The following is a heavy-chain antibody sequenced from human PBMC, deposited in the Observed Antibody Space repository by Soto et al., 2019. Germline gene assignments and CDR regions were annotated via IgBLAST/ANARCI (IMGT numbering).Heavy chain of an antibody. CDR1: GFTFSSYA. J-gene: IGHJ6*02. D-gene: IGHD6-6*01. V-gene: IGHV3-23*01. Sequence: TGGSLRLSCAASGFTFSSYAMSWVRQAPGKGLEWVSAISGSGGSTYYADSVKGRFTISRDNSKNTLYLQMNSLRAEDTAVYYCAYIAARPVGYYYYGMDVWGQRTTVTVSS. CDR3: AYIAARPVGYYYYGMDV. CDR2: ISGSGGST.